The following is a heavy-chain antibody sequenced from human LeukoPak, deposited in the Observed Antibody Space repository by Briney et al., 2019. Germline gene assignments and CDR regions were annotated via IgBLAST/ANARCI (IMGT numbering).Heavy chain of an antibody. CDR2: IYSGGST. D-gene: IGHD2-21*02. V-gene: IGHV3-53*01. Sequence: SGGSLRLSCAASGFTVSSNYMSWVRQAPGKGLEWVSVIYSGGSTYYAGSVKGRFTISRDNSKNTLYLQMNSLRAEDAAVYYCAKLTGSNCYLPVDYWGQGALVTVSS. J-gene: IGHJ4*02. CDR1: GFTVSSNY. CDR3: AKLTGSNCYLPVDY.